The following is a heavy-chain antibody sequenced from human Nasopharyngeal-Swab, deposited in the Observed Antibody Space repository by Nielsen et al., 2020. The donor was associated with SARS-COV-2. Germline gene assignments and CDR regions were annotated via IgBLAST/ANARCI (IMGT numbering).Heavy chain of an antibody. CDR2: VYHSGST. J-gene: IGHJ4*02. D-gene: IGHD5-24*01. CDR3: ARGSREIETYHFDY. CDR1: GASLSSYY. V-gene: IGHV4-59*01. Sequence: SETLSLTCTVSGASLSSYYWSWIRQPPGKGLEWIGYVYHSGSTNYNPSLKSRVTISVDTPKNQLSLRLRSVTAADTAVYYCARGSREIETYHFDYWGQGTLVTVSS.